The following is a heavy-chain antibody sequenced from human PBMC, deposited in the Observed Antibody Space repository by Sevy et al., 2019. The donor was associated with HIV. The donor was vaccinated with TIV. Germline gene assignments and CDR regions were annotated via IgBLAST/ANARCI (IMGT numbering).Heavy chain of an antibody. Sequence: GGSLRLSCAASGFTFNAFGLHWVRQAPGKALEWVAFIDPDGGNKYYADSVKGRFAISRDNSKNTLYLQMNSLKAVDTAVYYCARENAVQVGLYAFDMWGQGTMVTVSS. J-gene: IGHJ3*02. CDR3: ARENAVQVGLYAFDM. CDR2: IDPDGGNK. V-gene: IGHV3-30*02. D-gene: IGHD1-26*01. CDR1: GFTFNAFG.